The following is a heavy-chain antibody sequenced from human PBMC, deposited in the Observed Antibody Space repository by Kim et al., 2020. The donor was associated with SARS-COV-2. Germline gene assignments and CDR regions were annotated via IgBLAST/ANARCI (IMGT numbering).Heavy chain of an antibody. CDR3: ARAGDYDFSSYYGFFHR. Sequence: VKGRFTISRDNAKNTLYLQMNSLRPEDTAVYYCARAGDYDFSSYYGFFHRWGQGALVTVSS. J-gene: IGHJ1*01. V-gene: IGHV3-74*01. D-gene: IGHD3-22*01.